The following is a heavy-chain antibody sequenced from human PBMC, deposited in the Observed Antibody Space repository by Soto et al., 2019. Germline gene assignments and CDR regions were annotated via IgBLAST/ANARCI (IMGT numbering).Heavy chain of an antibody. CDR3: ATPGDYVAF. CDR2: TRNT. J-gene: IGHJ1*01. CDR1: VASISTSTYY. V-gene: IGHV4-39*01. Sequence: QLQLHESGPGLVTPSGTLSLTCTVSVASISTSTYYWGWVRQPPGKGLEWIGSTRNTNYNPSLKSRVTISINTSKNQFSLRLRSVAAADTAVYYCATPGDYVAFWGQGTLVTVSS. D-gene: IGHD4-17*01.